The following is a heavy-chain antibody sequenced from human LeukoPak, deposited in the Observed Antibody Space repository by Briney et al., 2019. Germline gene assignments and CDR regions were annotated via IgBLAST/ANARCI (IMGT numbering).Heavy chain of an antibody. CDR2: ISSSADST. D-gene: IGHD4-23*01. Sequence: TGGSLRLSWEASGFTLSSYAMSWVRQAPGKGLAWVSVISSSADSTYYADSVKGRFTIARDNSKNTLYLHMNNLRAEDTAVYYCAKPLEKYTYGGNFDYWGQGILVTVSS. CDR1: GFTLSSYA. CDR3: AKPLEKYTYGGNFDY. V-gene: IGHV3-23*01. J-gene: IGHJ4*02.